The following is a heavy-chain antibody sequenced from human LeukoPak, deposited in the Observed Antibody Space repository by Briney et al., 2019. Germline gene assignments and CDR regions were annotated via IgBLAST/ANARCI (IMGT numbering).Heavy chain of an antibody. V-gene: IGHV4-59*01. D-gene: IGHD3-9*01. J-gene: IGHJ5*02. CDR3: ARSNHYDILTGYGTPFDP. Sequence: PSETLSLTCTVSGGSISSYYWSWIRQPPGKGLEWIGYIYYSGSTNYNPSLKSRVTISVDTSKNQFSLKLRSVTAADTAVYYCARSNHYDILTGYGTPFDPWGQGTLVTVSS. CDR2: IYYSGST. CDR1: GGSISSYY.